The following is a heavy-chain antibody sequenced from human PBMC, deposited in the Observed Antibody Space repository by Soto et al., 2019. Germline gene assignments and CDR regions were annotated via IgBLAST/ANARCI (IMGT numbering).Heavy chain of an antibody. Sequence: GGSLRLSCAASGFTFSSYWMSWVRQAPGKGLEWVANIKQDGSEKYYVDSVKGRFTISRDNAKNSLYLQMNSLRAEDTAVYYCARIRRSSIASLEDAFDIWGQGTMVTVSS. CDR1: GFTFSSYW. V-gene: IGHV3-7*05. D-gene: IGHD6-6*01. CDR2: IKQDGSEK. J-gene: IGHJ3*02. CDR3: ARIRRSSIASLEDAFDI.